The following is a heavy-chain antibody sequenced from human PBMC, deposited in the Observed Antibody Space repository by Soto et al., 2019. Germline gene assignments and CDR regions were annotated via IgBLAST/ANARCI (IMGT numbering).Heavy chain of an antibody. CDR1: GDTFSNSA. CDR3: ALALRGYHIDS. J-gene: IGHJ4*02. Sequence: QVHLLQSGSEVKKPGSSVKVSCRASGDTFSNSAFSWVRQAPGQGLEWMGGIIPIFGTTSYAQKLQGRVILTADESTTTVYIELMSLRSEDTALYFCALALRGYHIDSWGQGTQVTVSS. V-gene: IGHV1-69*01. D-gene: IGHD2-15*01. CDR2: IIPIFGTT.